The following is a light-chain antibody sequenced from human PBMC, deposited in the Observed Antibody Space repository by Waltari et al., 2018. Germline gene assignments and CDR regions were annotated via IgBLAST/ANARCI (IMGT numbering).Light chain of an antibody. V-gene: IGLV2-23*01. CDR1: TSDFGSYTL. Sequence: QSALTQPASVSGSPGQSVTISCTGTTSDFGSYTLVSWFQQHPGKAPKIIVFEGSKRPSGVSLRFSGSKSGNTASLTISGLQAEDASIYYCCSYAGSRGPVVFGGGTKLTVL. J-gene: IGLJ2*01. CDR2: EGS. CDR3: CSYAGSRGPVV.